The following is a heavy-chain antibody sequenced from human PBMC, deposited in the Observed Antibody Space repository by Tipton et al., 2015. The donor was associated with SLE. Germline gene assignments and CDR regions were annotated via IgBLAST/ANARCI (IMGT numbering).Heavy chain of an antibody. Sequence: LRLSCAVYGGSFSGYYWSWIRQPPGTGLEWIGEINHSGSTNYNPSLKSRVTISVDTSKNQFSLKLSSVTAADTAVYYCAPEAMGLWGQGTLVTVSS. CDR2: INHSGST. D-gene: IGHD5-18*01. J-gene: IGHJ4*02. CDR3: APEAMGL. V-gene: IGHV4-34*01. CDR1: GGSFSGYY.